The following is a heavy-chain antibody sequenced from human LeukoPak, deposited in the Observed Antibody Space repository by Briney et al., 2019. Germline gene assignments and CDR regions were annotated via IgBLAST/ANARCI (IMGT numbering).Heavy chain of an antibody. CDR1: GFTFSSYG. CDR3: AKDKRRYYYDSSGPLDV. J-gene: IGHJ6*02. V-gene: IGHV3-30*18. Sequence: GGSLRLSCAASGFTFSSYGMHWVRQAPGKGLEWVAVISYDGSNKYYADSVKGRFTISRDNSKNTLYLQMNSLRAEDTAVYYCAKDKRRYYYDSSGPLDVWGQGTSVTVSS. D-gene: IGHD3-22*01. CDR2: ISYDGSNK.